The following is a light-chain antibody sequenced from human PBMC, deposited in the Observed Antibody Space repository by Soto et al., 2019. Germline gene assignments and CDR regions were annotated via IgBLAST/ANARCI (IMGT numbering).Light chain of an antibody. CDR3: QQRSDWPIT. CDR2: DVS. CDR1: QSVSAW. Sequence: TQSPSTLSASIGDRVTLTCRASQSVSAWLAWYQQKPGQPPRLLIYDVSTRAAGIPARFSGSGSGTDFTLTITSLEPEDFAVYSCQQRSDWPITFGQGTRLEIK. J-gene: IGKJ5*01. V-gene: IGKV3-11*01.